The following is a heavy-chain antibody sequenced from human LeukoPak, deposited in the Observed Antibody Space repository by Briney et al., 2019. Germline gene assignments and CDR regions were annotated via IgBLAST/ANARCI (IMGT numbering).Heavy chain of an antibody. CDR3: ARDGDGSGWSDY. V-gene: IGHV4-59*01. Sequence: SETLSLTCTVSGGSISSYYWSWLRQPPGKGLEWIGYIYYSGSTNYNPSLKSRVTISVDTSKNQFSLKLSSVTAADTAVYYCARDGDGSGWSDYWGQGTLVTVPS. CDR2: IYYSGST. D-gene: IGHD6-19*01. CDR1: GGSISSYY. J-gene: IGHJ4*02.